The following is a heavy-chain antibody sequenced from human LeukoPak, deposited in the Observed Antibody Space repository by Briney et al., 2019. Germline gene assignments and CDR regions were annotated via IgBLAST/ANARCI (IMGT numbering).Heavy chain of an antibody. V-gene: IGHV1-2*02. CDR1: GYTFTGYY. Sequence: ASVKVSCKASGYTFTGYYMHWVRQAPGQGLEWMGWINPNSGGTNYAQKFQGRVTMTRDTSISTAYMELSRLRSDDTAVYYCARVRYSGGWYVGYYYYGMDVWGQGTTVTVSS. CDR2: INPNSGGT. J-gene: IGHJ6*02. D-gene: IGHD6-19*01. CDR3: ARVRYSGGWYVGYYYYGMDV.